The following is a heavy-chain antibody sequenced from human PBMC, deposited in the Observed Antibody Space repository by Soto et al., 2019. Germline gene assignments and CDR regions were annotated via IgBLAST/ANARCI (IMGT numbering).Heavy chain of an antibody. CDR3: ARAKFESTGWHQFDI. V-gene: IGHV4-34*01. CDR2: VSHSGNT. J-gene: IGHJ4*02. CDR1: CGSFTGHF. Sequence: SETLSLTCTVSCGSFTGHFWSWFRQPPGKGLEWIGEVSHSGNTKYYPSLRSRVTLSVDSSKNQISLALTSVTAADTAVYYCARAKFESTGWHQFDIWGQGTLVTVSS. D-gene: IGHD7-27*01.